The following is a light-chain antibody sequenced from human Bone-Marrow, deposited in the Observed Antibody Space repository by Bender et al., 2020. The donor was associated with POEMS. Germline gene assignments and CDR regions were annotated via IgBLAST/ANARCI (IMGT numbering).Light chain of an antibody. CDR3: CSFAGLGV. CDR1: SGNFGSYGL. Sequence: QSALTQPASVSGSPGQSITISCTGTSGNFGSYGLVSWYQQLPGKAPKLILYEGTERPSGISNRFSGSKSDNRASLTISGLQTEDEADYYCCSFAGLGVFGTGTKVTVL. J-gene: IGLJ1*01. CDR2: EGT. V-gene: IGLV2-23*01.